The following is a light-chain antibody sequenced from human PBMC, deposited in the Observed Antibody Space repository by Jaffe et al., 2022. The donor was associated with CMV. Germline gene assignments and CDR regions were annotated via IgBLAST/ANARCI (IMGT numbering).Light chain of an antibody. V-gene: IGLV1-47*01. CDR1: SFNIGSFY. J-gene: IGLJ1*01. Sequence: QSVLTQPPSTSGTPGQRVTISCSATSFNIGSFYVSWYQQVPGTAPKLLIYRNDQRPSGVPERFSGSNSGTSVSLAISGLRPEDEALYYCALWDDSLPVHFVFGSGTTVTVV. CDR2: RND. CDR3: ALWDDSLPVHFV.